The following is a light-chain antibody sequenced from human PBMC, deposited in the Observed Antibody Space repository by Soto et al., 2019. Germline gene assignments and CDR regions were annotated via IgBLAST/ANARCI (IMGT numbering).Light chain of an antibody. CDR1: QSVSSSY. Sequence: EIVLTQSPGTLSLSPGERATLSCRASQSVSSSYLAWYQQKPGQAPRLLIYGASSRATGIPDRFSGSGSGKDFTLTISRLEPEDFAGYYCHQYGSSPPYTFGQGTKLENK. CDR2: GAS. J-gene: IGKJ2*01. CDR3: HQYGSSPPYT. V-gene: IGKV3-20*01.